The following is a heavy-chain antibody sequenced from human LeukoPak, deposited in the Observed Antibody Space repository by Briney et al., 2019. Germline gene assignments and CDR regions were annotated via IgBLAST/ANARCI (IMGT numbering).Heavy chain of an antibody. J-gene: IGHJ3*02. CDR1: GYTFTSYY. CDR2: INPSGGST. Sequence: ASVKVSCKASGYTFTSYYMHWVRQAPGQGLEWMGIINPSGGSTSYAQKFQGRVTMTEDTSTDTAYMELSSLRSEDTAVYYCATAGLWFGELLLSVWAFDIWGQGTMVTVSS. V-gene: IGHV1-46*01. CDR3: ATAGLWFGELLLSVWAFDI. D-gene: IGHD3-10*01.